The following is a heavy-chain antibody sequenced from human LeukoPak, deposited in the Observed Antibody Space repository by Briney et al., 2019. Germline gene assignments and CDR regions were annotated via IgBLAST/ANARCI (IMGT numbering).Heavy chain of an antibody. D-gene: IGHD3-10*01. J-gene: IGHJ4*02. Sequence: PGGSLRLSCAASGFTFSSYWMSWVRQAPGKGLEWVSSITGSSTYIYYADSLKGRFTISRDNAKNSLYLQMNSLRVEDTAIYYCARDSGAIDYWGQGTLVTVSS. CDR1: GFTFSSYW. CDR3: ARDSGAIDY. CDR2: ITGSSTYI. V-gene: IGHV3-21*06.